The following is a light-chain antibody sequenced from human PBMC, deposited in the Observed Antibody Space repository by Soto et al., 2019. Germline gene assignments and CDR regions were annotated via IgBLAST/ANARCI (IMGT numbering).Light chain of an antibody. CDR2: GAS. V-gene: IGKV3-20*01. CDR3: QQYGSSPLT. CDR1: QSVGRNY. J-gene: IGKJ4*01. Sequence: EIVLTQSPGTLSLSPGERATFSCRASQSVGRNYLAWYQQKPGLAPRLLIYGASSRATGIPDRFSGSGSGTDFTLTISRLEPEDFAVYYCQQYGSSPLTFGGGTKVEIK.